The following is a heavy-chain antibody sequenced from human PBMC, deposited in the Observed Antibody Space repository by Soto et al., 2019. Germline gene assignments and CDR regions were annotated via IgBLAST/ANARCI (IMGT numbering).Heavy chain of an antibody. Sequence: GGSLRLSCTASGFTFSDSCMTWVRQAPGKGLEWVARIKPDESEKKYADSVKGRFSISRDNAKNSMYLHMDSLRGDVTAVYYCVRGGSNYASWGQGTLVTVSS. V-gene: IGHV3-7*01. CDR3: VRGGSNYAS. D-gene: IGHD4-4*01. CDR2: IKPDESEK. J-gene: IGHJ5*02. CDR1: GFTFSDSC.